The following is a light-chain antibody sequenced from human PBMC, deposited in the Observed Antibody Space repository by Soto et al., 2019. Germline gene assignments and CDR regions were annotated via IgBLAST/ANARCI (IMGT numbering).Light chain of an antibody. Sequence: DIVMTQSPLSLPVTPGEPASICCRSSQSLLHSNGYNYLDWYLQRPGQSPQLQIYLGSNRASGVPDRFSGSRSVTDFRLKISRVEAEDVGVYYCMQALQTPWTVVQGTQVEIK. J-gene: IGKJ1*01. V-gene: IGKV2-28*01. CDR2: LGS. CDR1: QSLLHSNGYNY. CDR3: MQALQTPWT.